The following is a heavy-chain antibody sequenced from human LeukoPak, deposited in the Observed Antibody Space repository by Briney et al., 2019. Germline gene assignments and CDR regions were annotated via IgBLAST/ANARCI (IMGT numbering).Heavy chain of an antibody. J-gene: IGHJ5*02. CDR1: GGSFSGYY. CDR3: ARDWGPWRNWFDP. CDR2: TYTDGTT. V-gene: IGHV4-4*07. Sequence: SETLSLTCAVYGGSFSGYYWSWIRQPAGKGLEWIGRTYTDGTTNYKPSHIAGATSYNPSLKSRVTISVDTSKNQFSLKLESVTASDTAVYYCARDWGPWRNWFDPWGQGILVTVSS. D-gene: IGHD3-16*01.